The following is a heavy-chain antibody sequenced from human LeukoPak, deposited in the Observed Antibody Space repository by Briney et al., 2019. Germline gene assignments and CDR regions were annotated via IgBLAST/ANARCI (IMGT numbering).Heavy chain of an antibody. D-gene: IGHD2-2*01. CDR1: GYTFTGYY. Sequence: GASVKVSFKASGYTFTGYYMHWVRQPHAQGLEWMGWINPDTGATDIAQNFQGRVTMTRDTSISTPYMELSRLRSDDTAVYYCTRDHCSYINCYEDYDYGMDVWGQGTTVTVSS. J-gene: IGHJ6*02. V-gene: IGHV1-2*02. CDR3: TRDHCSYINCYEDYDYGMDV. CDR2: INPDTGAT.